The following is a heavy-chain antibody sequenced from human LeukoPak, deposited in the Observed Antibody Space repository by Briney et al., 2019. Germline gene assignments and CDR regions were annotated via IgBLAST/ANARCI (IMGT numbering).Heavy chain of an antibody. J-gene: IGHJ4*02. Sequence: SETLSLTCTVSGGSISSGGYYWSWIRQPPGKGLEWIGYIYYSGSTNYNPSLKSRVTISVDTSKNQFSLKLSSVTAADTAVYYCARDSGYDSGLDYWGQGTLVTVSS. CDR2: IYYSGST. CDR1: GGSISSGGYY. V-gene: IGHV4-61*08. CDR3: ARDSGYDSGLDY. D-gene: IGHD5-12*01.